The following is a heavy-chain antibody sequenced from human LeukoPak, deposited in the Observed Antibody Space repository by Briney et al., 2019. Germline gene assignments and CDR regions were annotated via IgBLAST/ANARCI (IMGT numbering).Heavy chain of an antibody. V-gene: IGHV3-20*04. J-gene: IGHJ4*02. CDR3: AKNLGSGWYFPFDY. D-gene: IGHD6-19*01. CDR2: INWNGGST. CDR1: GFIFDDHG. Sequence: GGSLRLSCAASGFIFDDHGMSWVRQAPGKGLEWVSGINWNGGSTGYADSVKGRFTISRDNAKNSLYLQMDSLSAEDTASYYCAKNLGSGWYFPFDYWGQGTLVTVSS.